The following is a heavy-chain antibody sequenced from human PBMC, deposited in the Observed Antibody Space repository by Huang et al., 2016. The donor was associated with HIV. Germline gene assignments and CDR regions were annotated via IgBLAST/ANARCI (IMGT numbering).Heavy chain of an antibody. Sequence: QVQLQQWGAELLKPSETLSLTCAVSGGSFSGHYWTWIRQPPGRGLAWIGESSESGSTTYNPSLKSRVTMSGDTSQSQFSLKLNSVTAADTAIYYCARMFKYDSGGYWGNDAFDIWGQGTMVTVSS. CDR1: GGSFSGHY. J-gene: IGHJ3*02. CDR3: ARMFKYDSGGYWGNDAFDI. CDR2: SSESGST. V-gene: IGHV4-34*02. D-gene: IGHD3-22*01.